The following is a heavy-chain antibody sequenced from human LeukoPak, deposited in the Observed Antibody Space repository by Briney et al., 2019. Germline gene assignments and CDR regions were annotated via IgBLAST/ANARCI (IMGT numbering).Heavy chain of an antibody. D-gene: IGHD3-10*01. J-gene: IGHJ4*02. CDR1: GFTVSSNY. CDR2: LYSGGST. CDR3: ASGVNTVQGVIFGH. Sequence: PGGSLTLSCGASGFTVSSNYMSWVRRAPGKGLEWVSDLYSGGSTYYADSVKGRFTISRDNSKNTLYLQMNSLGAEDTAVYYCASGVNTVQGVIFGHWGQGTLVTVSS. V-gene: IGHV3-53*01.